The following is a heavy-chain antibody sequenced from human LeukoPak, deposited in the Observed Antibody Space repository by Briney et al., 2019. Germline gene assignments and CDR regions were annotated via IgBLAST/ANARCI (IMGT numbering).Heavy chain of an antibody. CDR1: GGTISSYA. J-gene: IGHJ4*02. CDR3: ASRNDFWSGRFDY. D-gene: IGHD3-3*01. CDR2: IIPIFGTA. V-gene: IGHV1-69*13. Sequence: ASVKVSCKASGGTISSYAISWVRQAPGQGLEWMGGIIPIFGTANYAQKFQGRVTITADESTSTAYMELSSLRSEDTAVYYCASRNDFWSGRFDYWGQGTLVTVSS.